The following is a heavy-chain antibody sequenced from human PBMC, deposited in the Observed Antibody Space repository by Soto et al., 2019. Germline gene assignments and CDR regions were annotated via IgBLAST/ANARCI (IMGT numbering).Heavy chain of an antibody. Sequence: TLSLTCTVSGGSISSGGYYWSWIRQHPGKGLEWIGYIYYSGSTYYNPSLKSRVTISVDTSKNQFSLKLSSVTAADTAVYYCARVRSSFLHFDYWGQGTLVTVSS. CDR1: GGSISSGGYY. CDR2: IYYSGST. D-gene: IGHD3-3*02. CDR3: ARVRSSFLHFDY. V-gene: IGHV4-31*03. J-gene: IGHJ4*02.